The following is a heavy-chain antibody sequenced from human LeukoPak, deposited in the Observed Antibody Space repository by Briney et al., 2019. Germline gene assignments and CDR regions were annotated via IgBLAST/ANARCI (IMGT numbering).Heavy chain of an antibody. Sequence: GGSLRLSCAASGFTFSSYSMNWVRQAPGKGLEWVSSISSSSSYIYYADSVKGRVTISRDNAKNSLYLQMNSLRAEDTAVYYCASLGPYGSGSYSFDYWGQGTLVTVSS. J-gene: IGHJ4*02. CDR1: GFTFSSYS. CDR2: ISSSSSYI. V-gene: IGHV3-21*01. CDR3: ASLGPYGSGSYSFDY. D-gene: IGHD3-10*01.